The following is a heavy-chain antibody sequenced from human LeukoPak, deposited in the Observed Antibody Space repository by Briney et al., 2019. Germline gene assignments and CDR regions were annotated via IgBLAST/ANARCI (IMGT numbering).Heavy chain of an antibody. CDR2: ISYDENGK. CDR3: ARGGSGYLRNYFDS. V-gene: IGHV3-30-3*01. D-gene: IGHD3-3*01. CDR1: AFYFSGYS. Sequence: GGSLRLSCAASAFYFSGYSMNWVRRAPGQGLEWVGFISYDENGKFYSDSVGGRFSMSRDNSKNTLYLQMNSLRPDDMAVYYCARGGSGYLRNYFDSWGQGTLVTVSS. J-gene: IGHJ4*02.